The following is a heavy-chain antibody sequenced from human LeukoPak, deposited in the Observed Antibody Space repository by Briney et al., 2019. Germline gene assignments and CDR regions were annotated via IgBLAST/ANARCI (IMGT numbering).Heavy chain of an antibody. CDR1: GYTFSNYY. CDR2: INPSVGSA. J-gene: IGHJ4*02. CDR3: ARGGVGGNSVSFYYFDY. D-gene: IGHD1-26*01. Sequence: ASVKVSCKASGYTFSNYYMHGVRQAPGQDREGRGIINPSVGSASYAQKFQDRVTMTSDTSTSTVYMDLSSLRSEDTAVYYCARGGVGGNSVSFYYFDYWGQGTLVTVSS. V-gene: IGHV1-46*01.